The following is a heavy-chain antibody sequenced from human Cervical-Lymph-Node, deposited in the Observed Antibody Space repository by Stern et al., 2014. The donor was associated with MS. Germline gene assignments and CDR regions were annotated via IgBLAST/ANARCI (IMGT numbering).Heavy chain of an antibody. CDR3: TYDPDF. J-gene: IGHJ4*02. CDR1: GFSLDTRGVG. V-gene: IGHV2-5*01. Sequence: QLTLKESGPTLVKPTQTLTLTCSFSGFSLDTRGVGVGWIRQPPGKALEWLALIYWNDEKRYSPSLEHRLSITKDTSKNQVVLTMTNMDPVDTGTYYCTYDPDFWGQGTLVTVSS. CDR2: IYWNDEK.